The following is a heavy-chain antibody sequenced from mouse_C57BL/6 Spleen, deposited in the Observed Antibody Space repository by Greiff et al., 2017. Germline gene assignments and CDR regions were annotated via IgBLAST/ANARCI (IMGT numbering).Heavy chain of an antibody. D-gene: IGHD4-1*01. V-gene: IGHV1-74*01. Sequence: QVQLQQPGAELVKPGASVKVSCKASGYTFTSYWMRWVKQRPGQGLEWIGGIHPSDSDTNYNQKFKGKATLTVGKSSSTAYMQLSSLTSEDSAVYYCAIMRKLGTPDDGGQGTTLTVSS. CDR2: IHPSDSDT. CDR1: GYTFTSYW. J-gene: IGHJ2*01. CDR3: AIMRKLGTPDD.